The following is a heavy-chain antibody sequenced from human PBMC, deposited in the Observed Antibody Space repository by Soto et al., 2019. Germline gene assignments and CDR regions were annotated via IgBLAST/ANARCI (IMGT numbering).Heavy chain of an antibody. D-gene: IGHD6-13*01. CDR2: ISYSGST. Sequence: NPSETLSLTCTVSSDSISSYYWSWIRQPPGKRLEWIGYISYSGSTDYNPSLKSRVTISGDTSKNQFSLKVSSVTAADTAVYYCARGTSWQLPFDYWGQGTMVTVYS. CDR3: ARGTSWQLPFDY. J-gene: IGHJ4*02. CDR1: SDSISSYY. V-gene: IGHV4-59*01.